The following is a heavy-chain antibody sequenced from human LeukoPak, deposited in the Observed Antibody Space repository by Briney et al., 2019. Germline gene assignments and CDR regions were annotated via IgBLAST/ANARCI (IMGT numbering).Heavy chain of an antibody. J-gene: IGHJ4*02. Sequence: PGGSLRLSCAASGFTFSTYAMNWVRQAPGKGLEWVAVISDDGRHNYYADSVKGRFTISRDNSNNTLYLQMSSLKPEDTAMYYCARDRGTRLLWFGELSGWGQGTLVTVSS. V-gene: IGHV3-30*04. D-gene: IGHD3-10*01. CDR3: ARDRGTRLLWFGELSG. CDR1: GFTFSTYA. CDR2: ISDDGRHN.